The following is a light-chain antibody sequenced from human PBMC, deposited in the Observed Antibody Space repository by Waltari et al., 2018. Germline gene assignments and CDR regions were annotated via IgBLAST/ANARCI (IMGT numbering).Light chain of an antibody. Sequence: SYVVTQPPSGSVAPGQTATIHCEGDKLERKSVHWYQQKAGQAPVLVVYDDSDRPPGIPARLSGSNSGNTATLTIRRVEAGDEADYYCQLWDSRSNHLVFGGGTKLTVL. CDR1: KLERKS. J-gene: IGLJ3*02. CDR2: DDS. V-gene: IGLV3-21*02. CDR3: QLWDSRSNHLV.